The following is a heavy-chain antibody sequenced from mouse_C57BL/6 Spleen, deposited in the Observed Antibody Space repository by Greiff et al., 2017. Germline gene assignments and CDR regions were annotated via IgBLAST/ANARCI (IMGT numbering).Heavy chain of an antibody. Sequence: VKLQESGAELARPGASVKLSCKASGYTFTSYGISWVKQRTGQGLEWIGEIYPRSGNTYYNEKFKGKATLTADKSSSTAYMELRSLTSEDSAVYFCARRWGYFDYWGQGTTLTVSS. CDR1: GYTFTSYG. J-gene: IGHJ2*01. CDR3: ARRWGYFDY. CDR2: IYPRSGNT. V-gene: IGHV1-81*01. D-gene: IGHD1-1*02.